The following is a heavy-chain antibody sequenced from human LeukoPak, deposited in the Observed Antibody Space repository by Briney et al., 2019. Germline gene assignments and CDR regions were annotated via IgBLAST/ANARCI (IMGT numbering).Heavy chain of an antibody. D-gene: IGHD3-10*01. CDR2: LSGSGGGT. Sequence: GGSLRLSCAVSGITLSNYGMRWVRQAPGKGLEWVAGLSGSGGGTNYADSVKGRFTISRDNAKNTLYLQMNSLRAEDTAVYFCAKRGVVIRVILVGFYKEAYYFDSWGQGALVTVSS. J-gene: IGHJ4*02. CDR3: AKRGVVIRVILVGFYKEAYYFDS. CDR1: GITLSNYG. V-gene: IGHV3-23*01.